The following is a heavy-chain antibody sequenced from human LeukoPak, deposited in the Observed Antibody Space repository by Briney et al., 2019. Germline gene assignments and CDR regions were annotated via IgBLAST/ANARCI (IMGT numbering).Heavy chain of an antibody. CDR3: VRGGPSTWF. CDR1: GFTFKLYW. J-gene: IGHJ4*02. D-gene: IGHD3-22*01. Sequence: GGSLRLSCAASGFTFKLYWMHWVRQVPGKGPVWVARINDDGSDTVYADSVKGRFTISRDDAKNMLFLQTNSLRGEDTAVYHCVRGGPSTWFWGQGTLVTVSS. CDR2: INDDGSDT. V-gene: IGHV3-74*01.